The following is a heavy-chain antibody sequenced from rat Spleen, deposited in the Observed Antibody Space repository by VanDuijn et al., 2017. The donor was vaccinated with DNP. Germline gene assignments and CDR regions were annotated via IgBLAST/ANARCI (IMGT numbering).Heavy chain of an antibody. CDR1: GFTFSNFP. Sequence: EVQLVESGGGLVQPGGSMRLSCPASGFTFSNFPMAWVRQAPTKGLEWVASISYDGGSTYYRDSVKGRFTISRDNAKSSLYLQMDSLRSEDTATYYCARGGYQAFDYWGQGVMVTVSS. CDR2: ISYDGGST. J-gene: IGHJ2*01. V-gene: IGHV5-46*01. CDR3: ARGGYQAFDY. D-gene: IGHD2-2*01.